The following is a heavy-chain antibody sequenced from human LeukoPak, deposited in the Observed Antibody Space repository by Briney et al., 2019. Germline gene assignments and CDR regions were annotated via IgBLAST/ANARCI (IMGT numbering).Heavy chain of an antibody. Sequence: ASVKVSCKASGYTFTGYYIHWVRQAPGQGLEWMGWINPNSGGTNYAQKFQGRVTMTRDTSISTAYMELSRLRSDDTAVYYCARALYTRSSWGRVGYWGQGTLVTVSS. J-gene: IGHJ4*02. V-gene: IGHV1-2*02. CDR1: GYTFTGYY. CDR2: INPNSGGT. CDR3: ARALYTRSSWGRVGY. D-gene: IGHD6-13*01.